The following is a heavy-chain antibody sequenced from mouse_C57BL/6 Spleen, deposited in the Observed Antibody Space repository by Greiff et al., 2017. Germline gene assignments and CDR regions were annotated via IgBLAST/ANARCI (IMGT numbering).Heavy chain of an antibody. V-gene: IGHV1-18*01. CDR2: INPNNGGT. J-gene: IGHJ2*01. CDR1: GYTFTDYN. D-gene: IGHD1-1*01. CDR3: ARRYYGSSYYFDY. Sequence: EVQLQQSGPELVKPGASVKIPCKASGYTFTDYNMDWVKQSHGKSLEWIGDINPNNGGTIYNQKFKGKATLTVDKSSSTAYMELRSLTSEDTAVYYGARRYYGSSYYFDYWGQGTTLTVSS.